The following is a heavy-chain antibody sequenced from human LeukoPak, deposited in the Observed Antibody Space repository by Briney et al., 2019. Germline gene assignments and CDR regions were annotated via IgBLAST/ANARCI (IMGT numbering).Heavy chain of an antibody. CDR2: INTNSGNT. CDR1: GYTFTTYD. CDR3: VRRSGSGRNPFHI. D-gene: IGHD3-10*01. V-gene: IGHV1-8*03. Sequence: ASVKVSCKASGYTFTTYDINWVRQATGQGLEWMGWINTNSGNTGYAQKFQGRVTITRSVSISTTYMELSSLRSEDSAVYYCVRRSGSGRNPFHIWGRGTVVTVP. J-gene: IGHJ3*02.